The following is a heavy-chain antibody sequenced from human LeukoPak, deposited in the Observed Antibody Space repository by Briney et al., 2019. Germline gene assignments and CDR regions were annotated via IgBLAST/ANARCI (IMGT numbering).Heavy chain of an antibody. CDR3: ARGRNYYDSSGYWYAFDI. J-gene: IGHJ3*02. Sequence: PSETLSLTCTVSGGSISSSSYYWGWIRQPPGKGLEWIGSSYYSGSTYYNPSLKSRVTISVDTSKNQFSLKLSSVTAADTAVYYCARGRNYYDSSGYWYAFDIWGQGTMVTVSS. D-gene: IGHD3-22*01. V-gene: IGHV4-39*07. CDR1: GGSISSSSYY. CDR2: SYYSGST.